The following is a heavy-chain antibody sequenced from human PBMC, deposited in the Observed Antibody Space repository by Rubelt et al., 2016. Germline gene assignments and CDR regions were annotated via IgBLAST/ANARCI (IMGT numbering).Heavy chain of an antibody. Sequence: QVQLVQSGAEVKKPGASVKVSCKASGYTFTSYGISWVRQAPGQGLEWLGWSSAYNGNTNYAPKLQGRVTMATDTSTVTAFRELMCLRSDDTAVYYCARDVGGNSFFYCFDDWGQGTLVTVSS. J-gene: IGHJ4*02. D-gene: IGHD4-23*01. CDR2: SSAYNGNT. CDR3: ARDVGGNSFFYCFDD. V-gene: IGHV1-18*01. CDR1: GYTFTSYG.